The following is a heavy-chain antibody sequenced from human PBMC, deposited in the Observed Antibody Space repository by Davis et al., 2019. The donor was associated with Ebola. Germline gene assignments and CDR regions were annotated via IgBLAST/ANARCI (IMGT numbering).Heavy chain of an antibody. CDR1: GYTFTGYY. V-gene: IGHV1-2*04. J-gene: IGHJ5*02. Sequence: AASVKVSCKASGYTFTGYYMHWVRQAPGQGLEWMGWINPNSGGTNYAQKFQGWVTMTRDTSISTADMELSSLRSEDTAVYYCAREGCGADCYWGNWFDPWGQGTLVTVSS. D-gene: IGHD2-21*01. CDR3: AREGCGADCYWGNWFDP. CDR2: INPNSGGT.